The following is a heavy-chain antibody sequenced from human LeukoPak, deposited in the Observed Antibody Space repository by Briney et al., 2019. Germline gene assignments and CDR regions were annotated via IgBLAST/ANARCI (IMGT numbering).Heavy chain of an antibody. D-gene: IGHD6-6*01. Sequence: GASVKVSCKVSGYTLTELSMHWVRQAPGKGLEWMGGFDPEDGETIYAQKFQGRVTMTEDTSTDTAYMELSSLRSEDTAVYYCATEGLKYSSSEYFDYWGQGTLVTVSS. CDR2: FDPEDGET. J-gene: IGHJ4*02. CDR1: GYTLTELS. V-gene: IGHV1-24*01. CDR3: ATEGLKYSSSEYFDY.